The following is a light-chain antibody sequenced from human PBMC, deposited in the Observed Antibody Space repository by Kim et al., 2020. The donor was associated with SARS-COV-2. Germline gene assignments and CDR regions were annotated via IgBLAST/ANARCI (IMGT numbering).Light chain of an antibody. J-gene: IGLJ3*02. CDR3: QSYDSSNPWV. CDR2: EDN. V-gene: IGLV6-57*03. Sequence: KTVTISCTRSSGSIASNYVQWYQQRPGSAPTTVIYEDNQRPSGVPDRFSGSIDSSSNSASLTISGLTTEDEADYYCQSYDSSNPWVFGGGTQLTVL. CDR1: SGSIASNY.